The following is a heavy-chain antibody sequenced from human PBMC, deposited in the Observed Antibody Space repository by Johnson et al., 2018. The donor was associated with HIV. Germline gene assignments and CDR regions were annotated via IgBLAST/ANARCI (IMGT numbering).Heavy chain of an antibody. CDR2: IWYDGSNK. CDR3: AQGYSSSWYVAFVI. Sequence: QVQLVESGGGVVQPGRSLRLSCAASGFTFSSYGMHWVRQAPGKGLEWVAVIWYDGSNKYYADSVKGRFTISRDNSKNTLYLQMNSLRAEDTAVYYCAQGYSSSWYVAFVIWGQGTMVTVSS. J-gene: IGHJ3*02. D-gene: IGHD6-13*01. CDR1: GFTFSSYG. V-gene: IGHV3-33*01.